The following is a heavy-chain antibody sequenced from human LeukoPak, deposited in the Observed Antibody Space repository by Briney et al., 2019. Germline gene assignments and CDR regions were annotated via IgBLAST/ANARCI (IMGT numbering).Heavy chain of an antibody. D-gene: IGHD5/OR15-5a*01. CDR2: IIPIFGTA. CDR3: ARGGVNGDYFDY. Sequence: ASVKVSCKASGGTFSSYAISWVRQAPGQGLEWMGGIIPIFGTANYAQKFQGRVTMTRNTSISTAYMELSSLRSEDTAVYYCARGGVNGDYFDYWGQGTLVTVSS. J-gene: IGHJ4*02. CDR1: GGTFSSYA. V-gene: IGHV1-69*05.